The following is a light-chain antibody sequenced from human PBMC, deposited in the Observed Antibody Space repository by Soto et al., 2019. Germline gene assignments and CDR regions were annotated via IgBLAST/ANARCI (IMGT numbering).Light chain of an antibody. CDR3: QQSYSTRWT. Sequence: IQMTQSPSSLSASVGDRVTITCRASQSISSYLNWYQQKPGKAPKLLIYAASSLQSGVPSRFSGSGSGTDFTLTISSLQPEDFATYYCQQSYSTRWTFGQGTKVAIK. J-gene: IGKJ1*01. CDR2: AAS. CDR1: QSISSY. V-gene: IGKV1-39*01.